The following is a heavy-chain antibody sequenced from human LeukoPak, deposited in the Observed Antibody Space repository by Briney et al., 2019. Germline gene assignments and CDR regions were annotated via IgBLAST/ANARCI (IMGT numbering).Heavy chain of an antibody. V-gene: IGHV4-39*01. CDR2: IYYSGSP. D-gene: IGHD3-22*01. CDR1: GGSISSSSYY. CDR3: ARLLHDSRGYYYFDY. J-gene: IGHJ4*02. Sequence: SETLSLTCTVSGGSISSSSYYWGWIRQPPGEGLQWLGSIYYSGSPYDNPSHKSRVTISVDTSKNQFSLKLSSVTAADTAVYYCARLLHDSRGYYYFDYWGPGTLVTVSS.